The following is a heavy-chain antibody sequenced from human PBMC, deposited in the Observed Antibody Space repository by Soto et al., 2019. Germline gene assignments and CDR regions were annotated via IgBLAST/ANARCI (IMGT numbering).Heavy chain of an antibody. D-gene: IGHD2-2*01. CDR3: ARIVVVPAARKHYYYYYGMDV. Sequence: GESLKISCKGSGYSFTSYWMSWVRQMPGKGLEWMGRIDPSDSYTNYSPSFQGHVTISADKSISTAYLQWSSLKASDTAMYYCARIVVVPAARKHYYYYYGMDVWGQGTTVTVYS. V-gene: IGHV5-10-1*01. CDR2: IDPSDSYT. CDR1: GYSFTSYW. J-gene: IGHJ6*02.